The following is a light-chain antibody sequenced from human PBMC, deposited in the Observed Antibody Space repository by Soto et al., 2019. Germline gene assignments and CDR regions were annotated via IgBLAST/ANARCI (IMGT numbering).Light chain of an antibody. Sequence: EIVMPQSPATLSVSPGAGATLACRASESVNTNLAWYQQTPGQAPRLLVYGPSTRATGIPARFSGSGSGTEFTLTISSLQSEDFAVYYCQQYNTWPRTFGQGTKVDIK. CDR3: QQYNTWPRT. V-gene: IGKV3D-15*01. CDR2: GPS. J-gene: IGKJ1*01. CDR1: ESVNTN.